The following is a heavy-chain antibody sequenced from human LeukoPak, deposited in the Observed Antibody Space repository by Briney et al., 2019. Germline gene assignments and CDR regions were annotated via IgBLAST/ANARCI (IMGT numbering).Heavy chain of an antibody. CDR1: GGSISSGSYY. D-gene: IGHD5-12*01. J-gene: IGHJ4*02. V-gene: IGHV4-61*02. CDR2: IYTSGST. Sequence: SETLSLTCTVSGGSISSGSYYWSWIRQPAGRGLEWIGRIYTSGSTNYNPSLKSRVTISVDTSKNQFSLKLSSVTAADTAVYYCARDRDSGYDSNYYFDYWGQGTLVTVSS. CDR3: ARDRDSGYDSNYYFDY.